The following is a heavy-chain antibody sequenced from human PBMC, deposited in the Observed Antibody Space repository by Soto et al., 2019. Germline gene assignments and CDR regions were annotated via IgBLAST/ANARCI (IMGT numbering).Heavy chain of an antibody. CDR1: GGTFSSSG. V-gene: IGHV1-69*11. CDR2: IVPSLDTT. Sequence: QVHLVQSGTEVKKPGSSVKVSCKASGGTFSSSGFSWVRQAPGQGLEWMGMIVPSLDTTNYAQKFQARVTITADEVTSKAYMEVRSLRSEDTAVYYCARWPQPRYTADPYAVDVWGQGTRVIVSS. J-gene: IGHJ6*02. D-gene: IGHD3-16*02. CDR3: ARWPQPRYTADPYAVDV.